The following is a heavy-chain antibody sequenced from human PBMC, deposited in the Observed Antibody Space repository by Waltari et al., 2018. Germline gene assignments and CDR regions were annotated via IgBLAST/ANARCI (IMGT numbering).Heavy chain of an antibody. Sequence: EVQLLESGGGLVQPGGSLRLSCIASGFAFSNYGLTWVRQVPGKGLEWVSAISGRSDSIYYADFAEGRFTISRDNSKSTLFLQLNSLRAEDTALYYCARDSYDDHPNAFDIWAKVQWSPSLQ. D-gene: IGHD3-22*01. CDR3: ARDSYDDHPNAFDI. J-gene: IGHJ3*02. CDR2: ISGRSDSI. CDR1: GFAFSNYG. V-gene: IGHV3-23*01.